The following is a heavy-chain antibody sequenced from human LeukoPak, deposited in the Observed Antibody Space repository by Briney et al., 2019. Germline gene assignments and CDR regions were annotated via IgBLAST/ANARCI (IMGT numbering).Heavy chain of an antibody. CDR3: ARDPTTDGYSSGWYDY. CDR2: IYYSGST. D-gene: IGHD6-19*01. V-gene: IGHV4-39*07. Sequence: SETLSLTCTVSGGSISSSSYYWGWIRQPPGKGLEWIGSIYYSGSTYYNPSLKSRVTISVDTSKNQFSLKLSSVTAADTAVYYCARDPTTDGYSSGWYDYWGQGTLVTVSS. CDR1: GGSISSSSYY. J-gene: IGHJ4*02.